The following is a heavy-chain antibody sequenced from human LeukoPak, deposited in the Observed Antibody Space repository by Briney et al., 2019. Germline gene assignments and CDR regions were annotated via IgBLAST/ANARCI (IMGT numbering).Heavy chain of an antibody. CDR1: GGSISSYY. CDR3: ARAARTGNYYYYMDV. D-gene: IGHD3-10*01. J-gene: IGHJ6*03. CDR2: IYYSGST. V-gene: IGHV4-59*12. Sequence: SETLSLTCTVSGGSISSYYWSWIRQPPGKGLEWIGYIYYSGSTNYNPSLKSRVTMSVDTSKNQFSLKLSSVTAADTAVYYCARAARTGNYYYYMDVWGKGTTVTISS.